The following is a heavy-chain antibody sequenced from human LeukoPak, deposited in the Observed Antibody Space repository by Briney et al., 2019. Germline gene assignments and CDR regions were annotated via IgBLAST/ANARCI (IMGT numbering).Heavy chain of an antibody. V-gene: IGHV5-10-1*01. D-gene: IGHD5-24*01. Sequence: GESLKISCKGSGYSFTSYWISWVRQMPGKGLEWMGRIDPSDSYTNYSPSFQGHVTISADKSISTAYLQWSSLKASDTAMHYRARLSVGRDGYTIEGFGFDYWGQGTLVTVSS. CDR3: ARLSVGRDGYTIEGFGFDY. CDR1: GYSFTSYW. J-gene: IGHJ4*02. CDR2: IDPSDSYT.